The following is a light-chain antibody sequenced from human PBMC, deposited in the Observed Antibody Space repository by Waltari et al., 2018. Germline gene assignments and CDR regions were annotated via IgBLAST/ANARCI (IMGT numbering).Light chain of an antibody. V-gene: IGKV3-20*01. J-gene: IGKJ2*01. CDR3: QQYGTSPWT. CDR1: QSVFSSL. CDR2: GAS. Sequence: EVVLTQSPGTLSLSPGERATLSCRASQSVFSSLIAWYQHQPGQTPRLLIYGASTRATCIPDRFSGSGFGTDFSLTISRLEPEDFAVYYCQQYGTSPWTFGQGTKLEI.